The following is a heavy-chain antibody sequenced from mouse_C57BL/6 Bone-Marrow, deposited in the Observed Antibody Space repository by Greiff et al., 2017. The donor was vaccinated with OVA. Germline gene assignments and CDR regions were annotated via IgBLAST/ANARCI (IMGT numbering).Heavy chain of an antibody. D-gene: IGHD1-1*01. CDR2: IDPENGDT. CDR1: GFNIKDDY. Sequence: EVQLQQSGAELVRPGASVKLSCTASGFNIKDDYMHWVKQRPEQGLEWIGWIDPENGDTEYASKFQGKATITADTSSNTAYLQLSSLTSEDTAVYYCTTLYSLYAMDYWGQGTSVTVSS. CDR3: TTLYSLYAMDY. V-gene: IGHV14-4*01. J-gene: IGHJ4*01.